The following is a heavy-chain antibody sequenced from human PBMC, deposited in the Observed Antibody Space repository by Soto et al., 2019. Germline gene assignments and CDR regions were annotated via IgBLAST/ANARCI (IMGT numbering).Heavy chain of an antibody. D-gene: IGHD3-3*01. Sequence: GGSLRLSCAASGFTFNGYAMSWVRQAPGKGLEWVSDISNDGSNKYYADSVKGRFTISRDNSKNTLYLQMNSLRAEDTAVYYCARDNAGYYDFWSGYIGGYYYYGMDVWGQGTTVTVSS. CDR3: ARDNAGYYDFWSGYIGGYYYYGMDV. J-gene: IGHJ6*02. CDR1: GFTFNGYA. CDR2: ISNDGSNK. V-gene: IGHV3-30-3*01.